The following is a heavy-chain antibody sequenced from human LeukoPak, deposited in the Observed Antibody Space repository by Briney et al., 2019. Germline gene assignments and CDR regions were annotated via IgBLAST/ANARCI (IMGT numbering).Heavy chain of an antibody. CDR2: IYYSGST. V-gene: IGHV4-30-2*03. D-gene: IGHD3-22*01. CDR1: GGSISSGGYS. Sequence: SQTLSLTCAVSGGSISSGGYSWSWIRQPPGKGLEWIGSIYYSGSTYYNPSLKSRVTISVDTSKNQFSLKLSSVTAADTAVYYCARGLSQITMIVDWGQGTLVTVSS. J-gene: IGHJ4*02. CDR3: ARGLSQITMIVD.